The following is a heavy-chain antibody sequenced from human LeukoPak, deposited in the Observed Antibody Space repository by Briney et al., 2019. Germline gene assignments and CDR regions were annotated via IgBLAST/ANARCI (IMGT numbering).Heavy chain of an antibody. D-gene: IGHD6-19*01. Sequence: GGSLRLSCAASGNYWMHWVRQAPGKGLVWVSVIYSGGSTYYADSVKGRFTISRDNSKNTLYLQMNSLRAEDTAVYYCARDQSSGWYNWFDPWGQGTLVTVSS. V-gene: IGHV3-53*01. CDR1: GNYW. CDR2: IYSGGST. CDR3: ARDQSSGWYNWFDP. J-gene: IGHJ5*02.